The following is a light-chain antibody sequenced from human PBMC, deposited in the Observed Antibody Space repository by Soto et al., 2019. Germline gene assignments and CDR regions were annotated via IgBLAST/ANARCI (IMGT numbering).Light chain of an antibody. J-gene: IGKJ2*01. V-gene: IGKV1-33*01. CDR2: DAS. CDR3: QQYESLPPT. Sequence: DIQMTQSPSSLSASVGDRVTFTCQASQDISNSLNWYQQKPGKAPKLLIYDASNLEVGVPIRFSGSGSGTEFTFTIRSLQPEDFATYYWQQYESLPPTFGLGTRLEMK. CDR1: QDISNS.